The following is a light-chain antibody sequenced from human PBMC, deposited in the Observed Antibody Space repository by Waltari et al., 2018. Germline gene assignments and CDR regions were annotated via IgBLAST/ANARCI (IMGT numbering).Light chain of an antibody. J-gene: IGKJ3*01. CDR1: QNIDTW. Sequence: DIHLTQSPSTLSASVGDRVTITCRAIQNIDTWLAWYQQKPGKAPKLLIYKASYLQSGVPSRFSGRGSGTEFTLTIDSLQPDDFATYHCQQYNSYSCGFGPGTTVDLK. CDR3: QQYNSYSCG. V-gene: IGKV1-5*03. CDR2: KAS.